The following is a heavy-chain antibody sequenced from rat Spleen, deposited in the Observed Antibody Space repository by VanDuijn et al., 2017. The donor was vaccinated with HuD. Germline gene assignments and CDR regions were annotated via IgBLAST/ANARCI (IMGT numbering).Heavy chain of an antibody. V-gene: IGHV5-29*01. J-gene: IGHJ2*01. CDR2: ISYGDSYGHSST. Sequence: EVQLVESGGGLVQPGRSLKLSCVASGFTFSTYWMYWIRQAPGKGLEWVATISYGDSYGHSSTYYRDSVKGRFTVSRDNAKSTLSLQMDSLRSEDTATYYCARRHYGYTDYFDYWGQGVMVTVSS. CDR3: ARRHYGYTDYFDY. D-gene: IGHD1-9*01. CDR1: GFTFSTYW.